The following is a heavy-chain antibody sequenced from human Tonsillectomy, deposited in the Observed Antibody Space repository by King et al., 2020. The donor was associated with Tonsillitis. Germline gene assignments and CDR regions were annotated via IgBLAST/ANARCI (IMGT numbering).Heavy chain of an antibody. CDR3: AKGVGSGTAVAGD. D-gene: IGHD6-19*01. Sequence: HVQLQESGPGLVKPSETLYLTCTVSGGSISSDWWSWIRQPAGKGLEWIGRIYISGSTYYNPSLKSRVTMSVDTSMSQFSLKLSSVTAADTAVYYCAKGVGSGTAVAGDWGQGTLVTVSS. CDR2: IYISGST. J-gene: IGHJ4*02. V-gene: IGHV4-4*07. CDR1: GGSISSDW.